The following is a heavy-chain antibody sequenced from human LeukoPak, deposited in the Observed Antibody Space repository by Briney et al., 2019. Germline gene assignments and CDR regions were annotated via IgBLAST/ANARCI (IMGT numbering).Heavy chain of an antibody. CDR3: ARIRCGHTDVVCYNY. J-gene: IGHJ4*02. D-gene: IGHD2-21*01. CDR2: IIPGGGV. CDR1: GASFSAYS. Sequence: SETLSLTCAVHGASFSAYSWSWIRQSPGRGLEWIGEIIPGGGVIYNPSLKSRATISGDTSENQFSLSLTSVTAADTAVYYCARIRCGHTDVVCYNYWGLGTLVTVSS. V-gene: IGHV4-34*12.